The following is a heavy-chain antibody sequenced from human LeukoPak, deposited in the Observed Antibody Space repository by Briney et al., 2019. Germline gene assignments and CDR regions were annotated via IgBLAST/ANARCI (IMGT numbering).Heavy chain of an antibody. J-gene: IGHJ4*02. CDR3: ARDLGYTSGHPFDF. CDR1: GFTFSSYG. Sequence: GGSLRLSCAASGFTFSSYGMHWVRQAPGKGLEWVALTWYDGSNEYYADSVKGRFTITRDNADNTLYLQMNSPRAEDTAVYYCARDLGYTSGHPFDFWGQGTLVTVSS. V-gene: IGHV3-33*01. CDR2: TWYDGSNE. D-gene: IGHD6-19*01.